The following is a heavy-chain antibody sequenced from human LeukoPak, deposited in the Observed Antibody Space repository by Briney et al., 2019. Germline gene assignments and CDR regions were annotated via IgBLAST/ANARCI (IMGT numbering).Heavy chain of an antibody. CDR2: ISSNGGST. CDR3: ARDSGSYQVIFDY. D-gene: IGHD2-2*01. J-gene: IGHJ4*02. CDR1: GFTFSSYA. Sequence: GGSLRLSCAASGFTFSSYAMHWVRQAPGKGLEYVSAISSNGGSTYYANSVEGRFTISRDNSKNTLYLQMGSLRAEDKAVYYCARDSGSYQVIFDYWGQGTLVTVSS. V-gene: IGHV3-64*01.